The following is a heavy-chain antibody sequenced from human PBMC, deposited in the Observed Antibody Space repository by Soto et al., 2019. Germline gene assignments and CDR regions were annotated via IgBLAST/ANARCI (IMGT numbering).Heavy chain of an antibody. CDR3: ARRLDYYDSSGSLHNWFDP. CDR2: IYYSGST. V-gene: IGHV4-39*01. CDR1: GGSISSSSYY. Sequence: SETLSLTCTVSGGSISSSSYYWGWIRQPPGKGLEWIGCIYYSGSTYYNPSLKSRVTISVDTSKNQFSLKLSSVTAADTAVYYCARRLDYYDSSGSLHNWFDPWGQGTLVTVSS. J-gene: IGHJ5*02. D-gene: IGHD3-22*01.